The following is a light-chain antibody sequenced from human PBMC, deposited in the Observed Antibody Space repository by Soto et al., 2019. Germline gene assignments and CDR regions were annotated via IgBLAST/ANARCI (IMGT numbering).Light chain of an antibody. CDR2: GAS. J-gene: IGKJ1*01. Sequence: EVVMTQSPATLSVSPGERATLSCRASETVATNLAWYQQKPGQAPRLLISGASTRAAGISDRFRGSGSGTEFTLTISSLQPDDFATYYCQHYNSYSEAFGQGTKVELK. CDR3: QHYNSYSEA. V-gene: IGKV3-15*01. CDR1: ETVATN.